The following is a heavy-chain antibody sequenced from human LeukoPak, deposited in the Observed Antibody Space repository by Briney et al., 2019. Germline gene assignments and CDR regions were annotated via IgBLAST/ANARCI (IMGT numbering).Heavy chain of an antibody. D-gene: IGHD6-13*01. J-gene: IGHJ4*02. CDR3: VREVPAAGTDNKFYSDY. CDR2: ISSTGDST. CDR1: GFIFSSYA. Sequence: PGGSLRLSCSASGFIFSSYAMNWLRQAPGKGLEYVSAISSTGDSTYNADSVKGRFTISRDNSKNTLYLQMSSLRAEDTAVYYCVREVPAAGTDNKFYSDYWGQGTLVTVSS. V-gene: IGHV3-64D*09.